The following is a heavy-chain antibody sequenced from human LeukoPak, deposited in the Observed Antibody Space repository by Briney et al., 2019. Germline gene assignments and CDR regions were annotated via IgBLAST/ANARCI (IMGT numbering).Heavy chain of an antibody. Sequence: ASVKVSCKASGYSFTGYYIHWVRQAPGQGLGWMGWISAYNGNTNYAQKLQGRVTMTTDTSTSTAYMELRSLRSDDTAVYYCARDRTPYSSSWYDYWGQGTLVTVSS. J-gene: IGHJ4*02. V-gene: IGHV1-18*04. CDR3: ARDRTPYSSSWYDY. CDR2: ISAYNGNT. CDR1: GYSFTGYY. D-gene: IGHD6-13*01.